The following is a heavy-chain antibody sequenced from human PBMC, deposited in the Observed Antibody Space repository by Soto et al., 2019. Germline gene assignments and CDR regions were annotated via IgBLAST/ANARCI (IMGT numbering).Heavy chain of an antibody. CDR1: GFTFSNYG. V-gene: IGHV3-30*18. J-gene: IGHJ1*01. CDR3: AKAAQGRALQH. Sequence: QVQLVESGGGVVQPGRSLRLSCAASGFTFSNYGMHWVRQAPGKGLEWVAVILYDGSNKDYADSVKGRFTISRDNSKNPLYLQMNSLRAEDTAVYFCAKAAQGRALQHWGQGTLVTVAS. CDR2: ILYDGSNK.